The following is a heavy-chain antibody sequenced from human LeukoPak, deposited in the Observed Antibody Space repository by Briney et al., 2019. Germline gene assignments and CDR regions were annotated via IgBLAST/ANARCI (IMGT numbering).Heavy chain of an antibody. CDR2: ISSSSSYI. V-gene: IGHV3-21*01. CDR3: AILLGGYYYGSGSYYQGDV. D-gene: IGHD3-10*01. J-gene: IGHJ6*02. CDR1: GFTFSSYS. Sequence: PGGSLGLSCAASGFTFSSYSMNWVRQAPGKGLEWVSSISSSSSYIYYADSVKGRFTISRDNAKNSLYLQMNSLRAEDTAVYYCAILLGGYYYGSGSYYQGDVWGQGTTVTVSS.